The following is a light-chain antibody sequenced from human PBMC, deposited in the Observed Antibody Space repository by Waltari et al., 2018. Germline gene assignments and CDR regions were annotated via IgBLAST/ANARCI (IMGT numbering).Light chain of an antibody. Sequence: EIVLTQSPLSLPVTPGEPASISCRSSQSLLHSNGYNSLDWYLQKSGQSPQLLIYLGSSRASGVPDRVSGRGSGREFTLKISRVEAGEVGVYFCMQALQTQTCGQGTKV. CDR3: MQALQTQT. V-gene: IGKV2-28*01. J-gene: IGKJ1*01. CDR2: LGS. CDR1: QSLLHSNGYNS.